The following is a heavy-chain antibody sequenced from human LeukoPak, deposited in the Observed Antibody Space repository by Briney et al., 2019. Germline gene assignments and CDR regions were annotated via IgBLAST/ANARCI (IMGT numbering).Heavy chain of an antibody. V-gene: IGHV3-7*01. CDR2: INHNGNVN. Sequence: GGSLRLPCAASGFTFSSYWMNWARQAPGKGLEWVASINHNGNVNYYVDSMKGRFTISRDNAKNSLYLQMNSLRAEDTAVYYCARALWSGPVYYGMDVWGQGTTVTVSS. CDR1: GFTFSSYW. J-gene: IGHJ6*02. CDR3: ARALWSGPVYYGMDV. D-gene: IGHD3-10*01.